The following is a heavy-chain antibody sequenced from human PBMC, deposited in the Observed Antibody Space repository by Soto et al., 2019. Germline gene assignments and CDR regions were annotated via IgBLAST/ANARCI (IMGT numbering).Heavy chain of an antibody. J-gene: IGHJ6*02. D-gene: IGHD3-10*01. CDR1: GYTFTSYY. CDR3: ARNMDYYYGPGSGNGHGF. V-gene: IGHV1-2*02. CDR2: INPKFGDT. Sequence: QVQLVQSGAEMKEPGDSVRVSCEASGYTFTSYYIHWVRQAPGQGLEWMGWINPKFGDTTYAQDFQGRVSMTRDMYISTVSMELSRLTSDDTAIYYCARNMDYYYGPGSGNGHGFWGQGTTVTVFS.